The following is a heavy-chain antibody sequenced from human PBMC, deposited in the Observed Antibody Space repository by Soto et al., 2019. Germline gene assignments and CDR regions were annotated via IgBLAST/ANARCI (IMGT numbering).Heavy chain of an antibody. J-gene: IGHJ6*02. CDR3: ARDREGYCSGGSCWIRYGMDV. CDR1: GDSVSSNSAA. D-gene: IGHD2-15*01. CDR2: TYYRSKWYN. Sequence: SQTLSLTCAISGDSVSSNSAAWNWIRQSPSRGLEWLGRTYYRSKWYNDYAVSVKSRITINPDTSKNQFSLQLNSVTPEDTAVYYCARDREGYCSGGSCWIRYGMDVWGQGTTVTVSS. V-gene: IGHV6-1*01.